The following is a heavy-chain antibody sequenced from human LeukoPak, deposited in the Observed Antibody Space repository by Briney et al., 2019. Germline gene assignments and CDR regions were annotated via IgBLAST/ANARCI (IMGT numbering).Heavy chain of an antibody. Sequence: ASVKVSCKASGYTFTSYGISWVRQAPEQGLEWMGWISAYNGNTNYAQKLQGRVTMTTDTSTSTAYMELRSLRSDDTAVYYCARVRFLEWLSPMDVWGKGTTVTVSS. J-gene: IGHJ6*03. D-gene: IGHD3-3*01. V-gene: IGHV1-18*01. CDR3: ARVRFLEWLSPMDV. CDR1: GYTFTSYG. CDR2: ISAYNGNT.